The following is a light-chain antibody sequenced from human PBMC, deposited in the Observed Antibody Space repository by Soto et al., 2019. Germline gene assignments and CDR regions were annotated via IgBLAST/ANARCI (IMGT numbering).Light chain of an antibody. V-gene: IGLV2-11*01. CDR3: CSYAGSYTVV. J-gene: IGLJ2*01. Sequence: QSALTQPRSVSGSPGQSVTISCTGTSSDIGAYNYVSWYHQYPGKAPKVLIYDVNKRPSGVPDRFSGSKSGNTASLTISGLQAEDEADYYCCSYAGSYTVVFGGGTKVTVL. CDR1: SSDIGAYNY. CDR2: DVN.